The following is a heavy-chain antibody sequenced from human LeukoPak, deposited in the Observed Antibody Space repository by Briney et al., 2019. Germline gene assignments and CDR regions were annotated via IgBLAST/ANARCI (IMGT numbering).Heavy chain of an antibody. CDR1: GFTFSSYG. D-gene: IGHD5-18*01. CDR2: ISGSGGST. V-gene: IGHV3-23*01. Sequence: GGSLRLSCAASGFTFSSYGMHWVRQAPGEGLEWVAVISGSGGSTYYADSVKGRFTISRDNSKNTLYLQMNSLRAEDTAVYYCAYSPGVQLWLDYWGQGTLVTVSS. CDR3: AYSPGVQLWLDY. J-gene: IGHJ4*02.